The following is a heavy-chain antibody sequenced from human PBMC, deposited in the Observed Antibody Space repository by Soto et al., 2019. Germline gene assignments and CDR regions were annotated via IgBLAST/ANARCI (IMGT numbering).Heavy chain of an antibody. Sequence: QVQLVQSVAEVKKPGSSVKVSCKASGGTFSSYAISWVRQAPGQGLEWMGGIIPIFGTANYAQKFQGRATITADESTSTAYMELSSLRSEDTAVYYCASSSNYPGNYYYGMDVWCQGTTVTVSS. V-gene: IGHV1-69*01. CDR2: IIPIFGTA. CDR3: ASSSNYPGNYYYGMDV. J-gene: IGHJ6*02. CDR1: GGTFSSYA. D-gene: IGHD4-4*01.